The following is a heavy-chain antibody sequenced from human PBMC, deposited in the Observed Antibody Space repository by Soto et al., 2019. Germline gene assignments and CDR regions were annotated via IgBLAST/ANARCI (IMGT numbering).Heavy chain of an antibody. CDR2: INSDGSST. CDR3: ARGYNWNYVASGEVDY. V-gene: IGHV3-74*01. D-gene: IGHD1-7*01. CDR1: GFTFSSYW. Sequence: EVQLVESGGGLVQPGGSLRLSCAASGFTFSSYWMHWVRQAPGKGLVWVSRINSDGSSTSYADSVKGRFTISRDNAKNXLYLQMNSLRAEDTAVYYCARGYNWNYVASGEVDYWGQGTLVTVSS. J-gene: IGHJ4*02.